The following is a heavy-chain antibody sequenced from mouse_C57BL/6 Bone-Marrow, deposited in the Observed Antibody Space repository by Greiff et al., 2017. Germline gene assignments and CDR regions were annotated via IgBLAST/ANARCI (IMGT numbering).Heavy chain of an antibody. Sequence: VQVVESGAELMKPGASVKLSCKATGYTFTGYWIEWVKQRPGHGLEWIGEILPGSGSTNYNEKFKGKATFTADTSSNTAYMQLSSLTTEDSAIYYCASLIYYGNYEGYFDYWGQGTTLTVSS. J-gene: IGHJ2*01. D-gene: IGHD2-1*01. V-gene: IGHV1-9*01. CDR1: GYTFTGYW. CDR3: ASLIYYGNYEGYFDY. CDR2: ILPGSGST.